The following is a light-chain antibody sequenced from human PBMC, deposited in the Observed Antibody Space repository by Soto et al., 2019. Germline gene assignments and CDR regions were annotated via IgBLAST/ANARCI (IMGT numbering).Light chain of an antibody. V-gene: IGKV1-33*01. Sequence: DIQMTQSPSSLSASVGDRVTITCQASQDITNYLNWYQQKPGKAPKLLIYEASSLETGVQSRFSGGGSGANFSFTISSLQPEDFATYFCQQYVNLPLTFGGGTKVDIK. J-gene: IGKJ4*01. CDR3: QQYVNLPLT. CDR2: EAS. CDR1: QDITNY.